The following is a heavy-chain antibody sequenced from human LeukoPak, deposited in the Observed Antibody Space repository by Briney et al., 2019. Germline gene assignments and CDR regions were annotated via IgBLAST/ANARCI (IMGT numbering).Heavy chain of an antibody. CDR2: ISSSSSYI. CDR1: GXTFSRYS. V-gene: IGHV3-21*01. J-gene: IGHJ3*02. Sequence: GRSLRLSCAASGXTFSRYSMNWVRQAPGRGLEWVSSISSSSSYIYYADSLKGRFTISRDNAKNSLYLQMNSLRAEDTAVYFCARDRIIYGDYGDAFDIWGQGTMVTVSS. D-gene: IGHD4-17*01. CDR3: ARDRIIYGDYGDAFDI.